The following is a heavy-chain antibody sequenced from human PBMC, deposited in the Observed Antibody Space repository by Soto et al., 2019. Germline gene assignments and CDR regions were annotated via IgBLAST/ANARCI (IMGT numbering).Heavy chain of an antibody. V-gene: IGHV3-66*01. CDR2: IYSGGST. J-gene: IGHJ6*02. D-gene: IGHD3-10*01. CDR3: ARDRGYYGSGSYYILHYYYGMDV. CDR1: GFTVSSNY. Sequence: EVQLVESGGGLVQPGGSLRLSCAASGFTVSSNYMSWVHQAPGKGLEWVSVIYSGGSTYYADSVKGRFTISRDNSKNTLYLQMNSLRAEDTAVYYCARDRGYYGSGSYYILHYYYGMDVWGQGTTVTVSS.